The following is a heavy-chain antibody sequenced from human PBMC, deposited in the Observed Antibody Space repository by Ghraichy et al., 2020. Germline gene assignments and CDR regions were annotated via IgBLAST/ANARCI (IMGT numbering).Heavy chain of an antibody. CDR2: IYYSGST. V-gene: IGHV4-59*01. D-gene: IGHD3-9*01. CDR3: ARGLPYDILTGYYPYYFDS. J-gene: IGHJ4*02. CDR1: GGSISSDY. Sequence: SETLSLTCLVSGGSISSDYWSWIRQPPGKGLEWIAYIYYSGSTSYNPSLKSRVTISVETPKNQFSLKMTSVTGADTAVYYCARGLPYDILTGYYPYYFDSWGQGTLVTVSS.